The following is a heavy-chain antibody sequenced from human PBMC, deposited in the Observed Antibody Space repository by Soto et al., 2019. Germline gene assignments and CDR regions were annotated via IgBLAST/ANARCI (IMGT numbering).Heavy chain of an antibody. Sequence: SETLSLTCAVSGGSISSSNWWSWVRQPPGKGLEWIGEIYHSGSTNYNPSLKSRVTISVDKSKNQFSLKLSSVTAADTAVYYCARDSAEDGSGSKLVGFDYWGQGTLVTVSS. D-gene: IGHD3-10*01. CDR2: IYHSGST. V-gene: IGHV4-4*02. J-gene: IGHJ4*02. CDR1: GGSISSSNW. CDR3: ARDSAEDGSGSKLVGFDY.